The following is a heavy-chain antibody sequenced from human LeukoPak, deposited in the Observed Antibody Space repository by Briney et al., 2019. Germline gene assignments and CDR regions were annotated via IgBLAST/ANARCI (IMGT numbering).Heavy chain of an antibody. D-gene: IGHD5-18*01. CDR1: GFTFGDYA. J-gene: IGHJ4*02. V-gene: IGHV3-49*04. CDR3: TSGDTAMALPIDY. Sequence: GSLRLSCTASGFTFGDYAMSWVRQAPGKGLEWVGFIRSKAYGGTTEYAASVKGGFTISRDDSKSIAYLQMNSLKTEDTAVYYFTSGDTAMALPIDYRGQGTLVTVSS. CDR2: IRSKAYGGTT.